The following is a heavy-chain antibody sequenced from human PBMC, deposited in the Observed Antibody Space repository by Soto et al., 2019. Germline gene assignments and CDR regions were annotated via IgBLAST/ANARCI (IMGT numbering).Heavy chain of an antibody. CDR1: GFTFSSYA. CDR2: ISGSGGST. J-gene: IGHJ4*02. D-gene: IGHD6-6*01. V-gene: IGHV3-23*01. Sequence: EVQLLESGGGLVQPGGSLRLSCAASGFTFSSYAMSWVRQAPGKGLEWVSAISGSGGSTYYADSVKGRFTISRDNSKNTLYLQMNSLRAEDTAVYYCAKDPDRSIAASPKGDYFDYWGQGTLVTVSS. CDR3: AKDPDRSIAASPKGDYFDY.